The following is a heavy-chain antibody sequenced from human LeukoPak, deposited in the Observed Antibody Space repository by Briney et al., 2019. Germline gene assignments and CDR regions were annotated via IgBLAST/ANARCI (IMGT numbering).Heavy chain of an antibody. CDR2: INWNGGIT. D-gene: IGHD2-2*01. CDR3: ANSVGDASDI. V-gene: IGHV3-20*04. CDR1: GFTFDDYG. J-gene: IGHJ3*02. Sequence: PGGSLRLSCAVSGFTFDDYGMNWVRQAPGKGLEWVSGINWNGGITSYADSVKGRFTISRDNSKNTLYLQMNSLRAEDTAVYYCANSVGDASDIWGQGTMVTVSS.